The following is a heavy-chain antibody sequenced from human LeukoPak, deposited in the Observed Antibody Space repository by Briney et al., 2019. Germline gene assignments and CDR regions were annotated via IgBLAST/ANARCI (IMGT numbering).Heavy chain of an antibody. D-gene: IGHD3-16*01. CDR3: ETSAYLDH. Sequence: GGSLRLSCAASGFTFDDYGMNWVRQVPGKGLEWVSGMNWNGNDIGYADSVKGRFTISRDNAKNFLYLQMNSLRVEDMALYYCETSAYLDHWGQGTLVTVSS. CDR1: GFTFDDYG. V-gene: IGHV3-20*04. J-gene: IGHJ4*02. CDR2: MNWNGNDI.